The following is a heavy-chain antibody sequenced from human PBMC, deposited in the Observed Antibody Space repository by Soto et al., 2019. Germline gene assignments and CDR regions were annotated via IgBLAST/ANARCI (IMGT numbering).Heavy chain of an antibody. D-gene: IGHD2-2*01. CDR3: AKGMPFIVNGGMDV. CDR2: IGGSGVTT. Sequence: GGSLRLSCVASGFTFNTYSMTWVRQVPGKGLEWVSSIGGSGVTTNYADSVKGRFTISRDNSRSTLYLQMNSLRAEDTAVYYCAKGMPFIVNGGMDVCGQGTTVTXSS. J-gene: IGHJ6*02. V-gene: IGHV3-23*01. CDR1: GFTFNTYS.